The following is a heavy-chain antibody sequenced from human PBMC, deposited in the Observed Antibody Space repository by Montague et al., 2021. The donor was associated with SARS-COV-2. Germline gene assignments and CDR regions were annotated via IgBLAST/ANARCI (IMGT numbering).Heavy chain of an antibody. CDR2: TYYSGTT. V-gene: IGHV4-39*01. J-gene: IGHJ4*02. Sequence: SETLSLTCTVSGGSISSSNYYWGWIRQPPGKGLEWIGSTYYSGTTYYNPSLQSRVTISVDTSKKQFSLKLSSVTAADTAVYYCARETYTSVWFQQFDYWGQGTLVTVSS. CDR1: GGSISSSNYY. CDR3: ARETYTSVWFQQFDY. D-gene: IGHD6-19*01.